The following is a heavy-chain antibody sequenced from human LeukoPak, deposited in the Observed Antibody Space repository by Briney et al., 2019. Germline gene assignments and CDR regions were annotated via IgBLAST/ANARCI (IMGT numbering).Heavy chain of an antibody. D-gene: IGHD6-19*01. Sequence: SETLSLTCTVSNGSISSYYWSWIRQPPGKGLEWIGYIYNSGSTNYNPSLKSRVTISVDTSKNQFSLRLSSVTAADTAVYYCARDPYSSGLDAFDIWGQGTTVTVSS. CDR2: IYNSGST. CDR3: ARDPYSSGLDAFDI. V-gene: IGHV4-59*01. CDR1: NGSISSYY. J-gene: IGHJ3*02.